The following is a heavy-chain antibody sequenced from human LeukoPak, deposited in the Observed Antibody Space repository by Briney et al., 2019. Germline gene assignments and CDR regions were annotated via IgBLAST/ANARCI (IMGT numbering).Heavy chain of an antibody. J-gene: IGHJ6*03. V-gene: IGHV1-69*05. Sequence: SVKVSCKASGGTFSSYAISWVRQAPGQGLEWMGGIIPIFGTANYAQKFQGRVTITTDESTSTAYMELSSLRSEDTAVYYCARGIYSGSYRNYYYYMDVWGKGTTVTVSS. CDR3: ARGIYSGSYRNYYYYMDV. CDR1: GGTFSSYA. CDR2: IIPIFGTA. D-gene: IGHD1-26*01.